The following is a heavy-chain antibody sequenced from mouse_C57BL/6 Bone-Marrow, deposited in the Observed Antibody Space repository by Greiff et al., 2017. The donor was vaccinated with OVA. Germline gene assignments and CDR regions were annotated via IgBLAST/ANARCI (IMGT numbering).Heavy chain of an antibody. V-gene: IGHV1-85*01. D-gene: IGHD1-1*01. CDR2: IYPRDGST. Sequence: QVQLQQSGPELVKPGASVKLSCKASGYTFTSYDINWVKQRPGQGLEWIGWIYPRDGSTKYNEKFKGKATLTVDTSASTAYMELHSLTSEDSAVYFCARAHHYYGSSYDWFAYWGQGTLVTVSA. CDR3: ARAHHYYGSSYDWFAY. CDR1: GYTFTSYD. J-gene: IGHJ3*01.